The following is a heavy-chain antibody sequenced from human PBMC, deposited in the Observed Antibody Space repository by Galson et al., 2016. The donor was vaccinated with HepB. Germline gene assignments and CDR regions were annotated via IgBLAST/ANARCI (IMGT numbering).Heavy chain of an antibody. Sequence: CAISGDSVSSDSASWNWIRQSPSSGLQWLGRTYYRSKWYNDYGPSVKSRITITPDISKNQVSLQLNSLTHEDTAVYYCAKDDQVFGDYGRPLPSPRYGLDVWGQGTTVTVSS. D-gene: IGHD4-17*01. V-gene: IGHV6-1*01. J-gene: IGHJ6*02. CDR1: GDSVSSDSAS. CDR2: TYYRSKWYN. CDR3: AKDDQVFGDYGRPLPSPRYGLDV.